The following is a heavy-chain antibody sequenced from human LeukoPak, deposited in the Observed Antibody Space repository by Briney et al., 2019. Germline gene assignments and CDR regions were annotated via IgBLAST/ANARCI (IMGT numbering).Heavy chain of an antibody. D-gene: IGHD2-15*01. Sequence: GGSLRLSCAASGFTFSSYAMHWVRQAPGKGLEWVAVISYDGSNKYYADSVKGRFTISRDNSKNTLYLQMNSLRAEDTAVYYCASLQGRYCSGGSCYSDFDYWGQGTLVTVPS. CDR3: ASLQGRYCSGGSCYSDFDY. J-gene: IGHJ4*02. CDR2: ISYDGSNK. CDR1: GFTFSSYA. V-gene: IGHV3-30-3*01.